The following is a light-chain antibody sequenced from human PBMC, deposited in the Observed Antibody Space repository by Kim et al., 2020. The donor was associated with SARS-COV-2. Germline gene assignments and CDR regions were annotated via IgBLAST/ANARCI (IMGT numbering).Light chain of an antibody. J-gene: IGKJ2*01. CDR1: QGVLYSSNNQNY. V-gene: IGKV4-1*01. CDR2: WAS. CDR3: QKYYSTPYT. Sequence: SATLNCKSSQGVLYSSNNQNYLACYQQKPGQPPKLLIYWASTREYGVPDRFSGSGSGTDFTLTISSLQAEDVAVYYCQKYYSTPYTFGQGTKREI.